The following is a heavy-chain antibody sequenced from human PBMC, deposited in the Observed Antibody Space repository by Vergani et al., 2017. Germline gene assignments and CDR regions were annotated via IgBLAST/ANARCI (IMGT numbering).Heavy chain of an antibody. CDR3: ARQYYDILTCYPYYFDY. CDR2: ISGSGGST. V-gene: IGHV3-23*01. Sequence: EVQLLESGGGLVQPGGSLRLSCAASGFTFSSYAMSWVRQAPGKGLEWVSAISGSGGSTYYADSVKGRFTISRDNSKNTLYLQMNTLRAEDTAVYYCARQYYDILTCYPYYFDYWGQGTLVTVSS. D-gene: IGHD3-9*01. CDR1: GFTFSSYA. J-gene: IGHJ4*02.